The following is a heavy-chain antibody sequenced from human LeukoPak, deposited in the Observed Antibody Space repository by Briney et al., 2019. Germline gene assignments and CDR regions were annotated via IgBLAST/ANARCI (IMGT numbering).Heavy chain of an antibody. CDR3: ARLAPWYYYDSSVSRGYFDY. J-gene: IGHJ4*02. CDR2: INHSGST. D-gene: IGHD3-22*01. CDR1: GGSFSGYY. V-gene: IGHV4-34*01. Sequence: PSETLSLTCAVYGGSFSGYYWSWIRQPPGKGLEWIGEINHSGSTNYNPSLKSRVTISVDTSKNQFSLKLSSVTAADTAVYYCARLAPWYYYDSSVSRGYFDYWGQGTLVTVSS.